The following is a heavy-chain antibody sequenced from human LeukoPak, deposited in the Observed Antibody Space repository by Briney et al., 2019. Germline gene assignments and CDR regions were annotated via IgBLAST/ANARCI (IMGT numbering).Heavy chain of an antibody. CDR2: ISSIGGST. D-gene: IGHD2-21*02. CDR1: GFTFSNYV. V-gene: IGHV3-23*01. CDR3: AKDRIAYCGGDCYRLDY. J-gene: IGHJ4*02. Sequence: PGGSLRLSCAASGFTFSNYVMSWARQAPGKGLEWVSGISSIGGSTYYADSVKGRFTISRDNSKNTLYLQMNSLRAEDTAIYYCAKDRIAYCGGDCYRLDYWGQGTLVTVSS.